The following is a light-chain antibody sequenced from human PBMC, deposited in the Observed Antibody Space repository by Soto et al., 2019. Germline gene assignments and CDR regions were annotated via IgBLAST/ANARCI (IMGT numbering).Light chain of an antibody. J-gene: IGKJ4*01. CDR1: QSVSSN. CDR3: QHYNNWSLT. V-gene: IGKV3-15*01. CDR2: ATS. Sequence: EIVMTQSPATLSVSPGERASLSCRASQSVSSNLAWYRQKPGQTPRLLIYATSTRATGIPARFSGSGSGTEFTLTISSLQSEDFAVYYCQHYNNWSLTFGGGTKVEIK.